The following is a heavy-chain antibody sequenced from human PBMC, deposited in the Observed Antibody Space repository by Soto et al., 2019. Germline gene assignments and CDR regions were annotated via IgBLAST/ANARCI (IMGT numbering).Heavy chain of an antibody. CDR1: GGSIDTAGNY. J-gene: IGHJ5*02. D-gene: IGHD5-12*01. CDR3: ARDRGYTGYVDP. V-gene: IGHV4-31*03. CDR2: ISNSGST. Sequence: QVQLQESGPGLVKPSQTLSLICNVSGGSIDTAGNYWTWIRQHPGKGLEWIGFISNSGSTYYNPSLKSRLSTSADTSKNQFFLHLSSVTAADTAVYFCARDRGYTGYVDPWGQGTLVTVSS.